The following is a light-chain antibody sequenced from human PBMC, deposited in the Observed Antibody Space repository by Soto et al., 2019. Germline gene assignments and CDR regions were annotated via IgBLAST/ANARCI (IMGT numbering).Light chain of an antibody. CDR1: QSVSNN. Sequence: EIVMTQSPATLSVSPGERATLSCRASQSVSNNVAWYHQKPGQAPRLLIYHAATRATGIPAGFSGSGSGTEVTLTISSLQSEDFAVYYCQQYHEWPLTFGGGTKVEIK. V-gene: IGKV3-15*01. CDR3: QQYHEWPLT. J-gene: IGKJ4*01. CDR2: HAA.